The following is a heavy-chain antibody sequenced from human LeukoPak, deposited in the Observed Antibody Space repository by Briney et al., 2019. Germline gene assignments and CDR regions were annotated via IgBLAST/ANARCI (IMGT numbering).Heavy chain of an antibody. Sequence: PGGSLRLSCAASTLTFSSYAMSWVRQAPGKGLEWVSGTTTSGGTTYYADPVKGRFTISRDNSKNTLSLQMTSLRAEDTAVYYCATARGGYWGQGTLVTVSS. D-gene: IGHD2-15*01. CDR3: ATARGGY. CDR1: TLTFSSYA. J-gene: IGHJ4*02. CDR2: TTTSGGTT. V-gene: IGHV3-23*01.